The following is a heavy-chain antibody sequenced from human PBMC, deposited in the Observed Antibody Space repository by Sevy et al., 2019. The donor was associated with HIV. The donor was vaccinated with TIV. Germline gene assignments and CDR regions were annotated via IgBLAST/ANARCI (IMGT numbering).Heavy chain of an antibody. CDR3: AKSYFGSGTSYGMDL. CDR1: GFTFRNFW. Sequence: GESLTISCAVSGFTFRNFWMSWVRQAPGKGLEWVANIRQDGSEKYYVDSVRGRFTISRDNAKNSLFLQLNSLRADDTAIYYCAKSYFGSGTSYGMDLWGRGTTVIVSS. V-gene: IGHV3-7*01. D-gene: IGHD3-10*01. J-gene: IGHJ6*02. CDR2: IRQDGSEK.